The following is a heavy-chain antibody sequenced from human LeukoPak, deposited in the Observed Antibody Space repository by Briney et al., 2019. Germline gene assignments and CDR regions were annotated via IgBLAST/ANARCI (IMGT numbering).Heavy chain of an antibody. V-gene: IGHV3-23*01. CDR2: INGDGGST. CDR1: GFTFSVYV. D-gene: IGHD6-19*01. J-gene: IGHJ4*02. Sequence: GGSLRLSCAASGFTFSVYVMSWVRQAPGKGLEWVSAINGDGGSTYYADSVKGRLTISRDNSKNTLYLQMNSLRAEDTAVYYCANRIGYSSGWYFDYWGQGTLVTVSS. CDR3: ANRIGYSSGWYFDY.